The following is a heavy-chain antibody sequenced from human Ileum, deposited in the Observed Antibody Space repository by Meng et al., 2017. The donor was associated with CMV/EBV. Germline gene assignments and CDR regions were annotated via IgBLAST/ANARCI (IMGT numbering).Heavy chain of an antibody. Sequence: GGSLRLSCSASGFTFSSQWIHWVRQRPGEGLLWVSCLNTDGSDSAYADSVKGRFTISRDNAKNTLYLRISSLTADATAVYYCARGLVGAVGFDDSWGQGTLVTVSS. J-gene: IGHJ4*02. D-gene: IGHD1-26*01. V-gene: IGHV3-74*01. CDR3: ARGLVGAVGFDDS. CDR2: LNTDGSDS. CDR1: GFTFSSQW.